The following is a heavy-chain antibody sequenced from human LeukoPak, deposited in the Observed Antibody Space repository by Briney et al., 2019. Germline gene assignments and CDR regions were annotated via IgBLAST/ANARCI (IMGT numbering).Heavy chain of an antibody. CDR1: GYSISSGYY. V-gene: IGHV4-38-2*02. Sequence: SETLSLTCTVSGYSISSGYYWGWIRQPPGKGLEWIGSIYHSGSTYYNPSLKSRVTISVDTSKNQFSLKLSSVTAADTAVYYCARFRLRWYLDYWGQGTLVTVSS. D-gene: IGHD4-23*01. CDR2: IYHSGST. J-gene: IGHJ4*02. CDR3: ARFRLRWYLDY.